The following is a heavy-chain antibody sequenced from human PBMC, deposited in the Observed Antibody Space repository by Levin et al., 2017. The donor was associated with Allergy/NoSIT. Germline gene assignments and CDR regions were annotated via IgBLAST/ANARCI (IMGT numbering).Heavy chain of an antibody. D-gene: IGHD2-2*02. J-gene: IGHJ6*02. V-gene: IGHV3-21*01. CDR2: ISSSSSYI. CDR1: GFTFSSYS. CDR3: ARVGYCSSTSCYTGYYYGMDV. Sequence: GESLKISCAASGFTFSSYSMNWVRQAPGKGLEWVSSISSSSSYIYYADSVKGRFTISRDNAKNSLYLQMNSLRAEDTAVYYCARVGYCSSTSCYTGYYYGMDVWGQGTTVTVSS.